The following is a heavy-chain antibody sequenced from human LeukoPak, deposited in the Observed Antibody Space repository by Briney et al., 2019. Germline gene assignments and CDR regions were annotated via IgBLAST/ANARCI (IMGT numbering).Heavy chain of an antibody. V-gene: IGHV3-23*01. Sequence: PGGSLRLSCAASGFTVSNHYMTWVRLAPGKGPEWVSAISGSGGSTYYADSVKGRFTISRDNSKNTLYLQMNSLRAEDTAVYYCAKVRGASRPRDAFDIWGQGTMVTVSS. CDR2: ISGSGGST. D-gene: IGHD1-26*01. CDR1: GFTVSNHY. CDR3: AKVRGASRPRDAFDI. J-gene: IGHJ3*02.